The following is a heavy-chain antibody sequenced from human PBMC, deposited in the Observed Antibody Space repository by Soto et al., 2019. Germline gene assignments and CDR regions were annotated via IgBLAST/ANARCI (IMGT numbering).Heavy chain of an antibody. D-gene: IGHD6-6*01. V-gene: IGHV1-2*06. J-gene: IGHJ4*02. Sequence: VQLVQSGADVKKPGASVKVSCKASGYIFIDYYIHWLRQAPGQGLEWVGRINPNSGETRYAETFLGRVTMTRDTSNNTAYMELSRLRSDDTAVYYCARDPRPLCYFDYWGQGTRVTVSS. CDR3: ARDPRPLCYFDY. CDR2: INPNSGET. CDR1: GYIFIDYY.